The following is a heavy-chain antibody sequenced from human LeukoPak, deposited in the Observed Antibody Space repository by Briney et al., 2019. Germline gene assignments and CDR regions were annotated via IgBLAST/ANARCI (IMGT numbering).Heavy chain of an antibody. D-gene: IGHD1-26*01. CDR3: ARDPTTGYSGSSRGYYYGMDV. CDR2: ISSSSSTI. CDR1: GFTFSSYS. J-gene: IGHJ6*02. Sequence: PGGSLRLSCAASGFTFSSYSMNWVRQAPGKGLEWVSYISSSSSTIYYADSMKGRFTISRDNAKNSLYLQMNSLRAEDTAVYYCARDPTTGYSGSSRGYYYGMDVWGQGTTVTVSS. V-gene: IGHV3-48*04.